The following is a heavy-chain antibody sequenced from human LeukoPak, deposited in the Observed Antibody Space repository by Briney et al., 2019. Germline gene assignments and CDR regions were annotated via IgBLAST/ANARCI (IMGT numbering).Heavy chain of an antibody. J-gene: IGHJ4*02. CDR1: GFTFSSYG. CDR3: ARDFSPDYDFWSGYSY. D-gene: IGHD3-3*01. V-gene: IGHV3-33*01. Sequence: RPGGSLRLSCAASGFTFSSYGMLWVRQAPGKGLEWVAVIWYDGSNKYYADSVKGRFTISRDNSENTLYLQMNSLRAEDTAVYYCARDFSPDYDFWSGYSYWGQGTLVTVSS. CDR2: IWYDGSNK.